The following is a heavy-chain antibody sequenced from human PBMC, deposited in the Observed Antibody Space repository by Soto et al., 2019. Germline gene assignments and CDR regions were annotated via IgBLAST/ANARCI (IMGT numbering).Heavy chain of an antibody. CDR1: GCTFSSYA. V-gene: IGHV1-69*13. D-gene: IGHD3-9*01. J-gene: IGHJ6*02. CDR2: IIPIFGTA. Sequence: GXSVKVSWKASGCTFSSYAGRWVRQAPGQGLECMGGIIPIFGTANYAQKFQGRVTITSDESTSTAYMELSSLRSEDTAVYYCAREDGYYNRGWYYYGMDFWGQGTTVTVSS. CDR3: AREDGYYNRGWYYYGMDF.